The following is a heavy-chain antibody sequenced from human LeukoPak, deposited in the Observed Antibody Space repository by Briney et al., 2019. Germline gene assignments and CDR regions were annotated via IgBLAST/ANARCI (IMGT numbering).Heavy chain of an antibody. CDR2: IYSGGST. CDR3: AKGSYDYVLDY. J-gene: IGHJ4*02. D-gene: IGHD3-16*01. V-gene: IGHV3-53*01. Sequence: SGGSLRLSCAASGFTVSSNYMSWVRQAPGKGLEWVSVIYSGGSTYYADSVKGRFTISRDNSKNTLYLQMNSLRAEDTAVYYCAKGSYDYVLDYWGQGTLVTVSS. CDR1: GFTVSSNY.